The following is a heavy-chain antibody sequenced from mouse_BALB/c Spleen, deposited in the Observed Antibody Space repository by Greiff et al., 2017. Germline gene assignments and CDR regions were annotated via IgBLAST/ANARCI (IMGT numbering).Heavy chain of an antibody. Sequence: EVQVVESGGGLVKPGGSLKLSCAASGFTFSSYAMSWVRQTPEKRLEWVATISSGGSYTYYPDSVKGRFTISRDNAKNTLYLQMSSLRSEDTAMYYCARKYGNGYFDVWGAGTTVTVSS. V-gene: IGHV5-9-3*01. CDR3: ARKYGNGYFDV. D-gene: IGHD2-10*02. CDR1: GFTFSSYA. J-gene: IGHJ1*01. CDR2: ISSGGSYT.